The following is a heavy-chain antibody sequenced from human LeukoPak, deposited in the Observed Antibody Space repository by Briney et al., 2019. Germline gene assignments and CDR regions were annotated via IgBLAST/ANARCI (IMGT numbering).Heavy chain of an antibody. V-gene: IGHV3-48*03. J-gene: IGHJ4*02. CDR2: ISNSGSSK. CDR3: ARARVPGELNY. D-gene: IGHD3-10*01. Sequence: GGSLRLSCAASGFTFSSCEMNWVRQAPGKGREWRSYISNSGSSKYYADSVRGRFTISRDNAKNSLYLQMNSLRAEDTAVYYCARARVPGELNYWGQGTLVTVSS. CDR1: GFTFSSCE.